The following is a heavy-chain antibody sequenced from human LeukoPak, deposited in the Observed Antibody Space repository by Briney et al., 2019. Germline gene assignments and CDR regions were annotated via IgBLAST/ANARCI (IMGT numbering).Heavy chain of an antibody. CDR2: INHSGST. Sequence: SETLSLTCSVSGGSIRSTTYYWGWIRQPPGKGLEWIGEINHSGSTNYNPSLKSRVTISVDTSKNQFSLKLSSVTAADTAVYYCAGSLGIAAGGYWGQGTLVTVSS. J-gene: IGHJ4*02. V-gene: IGHV4-39*01. CDR3: AGSLGIAAGGY. CDR1: GGSIRSTTYY. D-gene: IGHD6-13*01.